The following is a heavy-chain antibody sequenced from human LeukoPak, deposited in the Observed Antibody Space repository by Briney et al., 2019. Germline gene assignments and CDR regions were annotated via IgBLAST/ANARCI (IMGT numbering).Heavy chain of an antibody. Sequence: PVASVKVSCKASGYTFTSYDINWVRQATGQGLEWMGWMNPNSGNTGYAQKFQGRVTMTRNTSIGTAYMELSSLRSEDTAVYYCARTHYDILTGYPQSRYYYYYMDVWGKGTTVTVSS. CDR3: ARTHYDILTGYPQSRYYYYYMDV. CDR1: GYTFTSYD. D-gene: IGHD3-9*01. V-gene: IGHV1-8*01. J-gene: IGHJ6*03. CDR2: MNPNSGNT.